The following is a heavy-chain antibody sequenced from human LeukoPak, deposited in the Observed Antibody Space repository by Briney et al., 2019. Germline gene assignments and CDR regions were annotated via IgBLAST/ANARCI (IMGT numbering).Heavy chain of an antibody. CDR1: GYTFTSYY. D-gene: IGHD3-10*01. J-gene: IGHJ4*02. CDR3: ARAYGSGSYTLLFFDY. V-gene: IGHV1-46*01. CDR2: INPSGGST. Sequence: ASVKVSCKASGYTFTSYYMHWVRQAPGQGLEWMGIINPSGGSTSYAQKFHGRVTMTRDTSTSTVYMELSSLRSEDTAVYYCARAYGSGSYTLLFFDYWGQGTLVTVSS.